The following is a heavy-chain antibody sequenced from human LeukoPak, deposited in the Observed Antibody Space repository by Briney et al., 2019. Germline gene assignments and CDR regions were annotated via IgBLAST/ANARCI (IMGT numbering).Heavy chain of an antibody. D-gene: IGHD4-17*01. Sequence: ASVKVSCKASGYPLDNFGLTWVRQAPGHGVEWMGWISAYNGNTHHAQKFRDRLTLTTDTSTSTAYLELRSLKSDDTAVYYCARDRVGGDLTGESLYWGQGTLVTVSS. CDR2: ISAYNGNT. V-gene: IGHV1-18*01. CDR1: GYPLDNFG. J-gene: IGHJ4*02. CDR3: ARDRVGGDLTGESLY.